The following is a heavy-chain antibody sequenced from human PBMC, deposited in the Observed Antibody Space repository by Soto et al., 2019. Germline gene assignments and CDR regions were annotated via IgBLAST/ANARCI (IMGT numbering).Heavy chain of an antibody. CDR2: ISFDGRNT. D-gene: IGHD3-22*01. Sequence: GGSLRLSCAVSGFTFSDYWMSWVRQAPGKGLEWVVVISFDGRNTYYADSVKGRFTISRDNSKNTLYLQMTSLRAEDTAVYYCARDRNYYDSSGYYGYWGQGTLVTVSS. CDR3: ARDRNYYDSSGYYGY. CDR1: GFTFSDYW. J-gene: IGHJ4*02. V-gene: IGHV3-30*03.